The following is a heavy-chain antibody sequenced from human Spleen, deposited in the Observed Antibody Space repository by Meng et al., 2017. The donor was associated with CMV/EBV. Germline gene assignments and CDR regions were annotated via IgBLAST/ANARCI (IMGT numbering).Heavy chain of an antibody. CDR2: ISTTSTYI. V-gene: IGHV3-21*06. D-gene: IGHD3-3*01. Sequence: GESLKISCAASGFTFGAYSMNWVRQAPGKGLEWVSSISTTSTYIYYADSVKGRFTISRDNAKDSLYLQMNSLRAEDTAVYYCARVEGITYYDFWSGYSGYWGQGTLVTVSS. CDR3: ARVEGITYYDFWSGYSGY. CDR1: GFTFGAYS. J-gene: IGHJ4*02.